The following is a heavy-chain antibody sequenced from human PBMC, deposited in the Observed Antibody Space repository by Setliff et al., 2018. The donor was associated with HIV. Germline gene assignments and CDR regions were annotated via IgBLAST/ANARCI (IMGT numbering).Heavy chain of an antibody. CDR3: AIGGGDGHPTWVY. D-gene: IGHD3-16*01. CDR2: ISAGGHQT. V-gene: IGHV1-3*01. Sequence: ASVKVSCKASGYSFSTYSLHWVRQAPGQGLEWVGCISAGGHQTKYSEKFQDGVTITTDTSASTAYLQLSALRSEDTAVFYCAIGGGDGHPTWVYWCLGTLVTVSS. CDR1: GYSFSTYS. J-gene: IGHJ4*02.